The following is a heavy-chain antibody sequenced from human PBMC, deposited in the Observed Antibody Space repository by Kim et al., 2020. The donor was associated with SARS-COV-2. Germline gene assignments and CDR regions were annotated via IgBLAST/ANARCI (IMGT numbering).Heavy chain of an antibody. V-gene: IGHV3-33*05. CDR1: GFTFSSYG. D-gene: IGHD6-13*01. CDR3: ARDVDSSSWYKHYYYYYGMDV. Sequence: GGSLRLSCAASGFTFSSYGMHWVRQAPGKGLEWVAVISYDGSNKYYADSVKGRFTISRDNSKNTLYLQMNSLRAEDTAVYYCARDVDSSSWYKHYYYYYGMDVWGQGTTVTVSS. J-gene: IGHJ6*02. CDR2: ISYDGSNK.